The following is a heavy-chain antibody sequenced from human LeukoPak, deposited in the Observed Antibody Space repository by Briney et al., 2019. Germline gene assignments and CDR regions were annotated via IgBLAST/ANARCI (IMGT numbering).Heavy chain of an antibody. CDR2: INPNSDGT. Sequence: ASVKVSCKASGYTFTGYYMHWVRQAPGQGLDWMGWINPNSDGTKYAQNFQGRVTLTTDTSINTAYMELSSLRSDDTAVYYCAREGRNGYNEGYFDYWGQGTLVTVSS. J-gene: IGHJ4*02. V-gene: IGHV1-2*02. CDR1: GYTFTGYY. D-gene: IGHD5-24*01. CDR3: AREGRNGYNEGYFDY.